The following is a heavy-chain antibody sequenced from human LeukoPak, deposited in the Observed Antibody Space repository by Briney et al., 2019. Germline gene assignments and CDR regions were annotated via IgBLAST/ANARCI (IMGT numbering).Heavy chain of an antibody. CDR3: ARRILAYNWFDP. D-gene: IGHD2-15*01. V-gene: IGHV1-69*13. Sequence: GASVNVSCKASGDTFSDYAISWVRQAPGQGLEWMGGIIPNFGTPNYAQKFQGRVTITADESTSTGYMELSSLRSEDTAMYYCARRILAYNWFDPWGQGTLVTVSS. CDR2: IIPNFGTP. J-gene: IGHJ5*02. CDR1: GDTFSDYA.